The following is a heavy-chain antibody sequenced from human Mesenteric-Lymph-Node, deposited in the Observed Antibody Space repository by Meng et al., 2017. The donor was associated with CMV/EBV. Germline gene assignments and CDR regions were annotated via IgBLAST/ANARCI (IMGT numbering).Heavy chain of an antibody. CDR2: INHSGST. CDR3: ARHQRWLKSEGGFNY. Sequence: QVQLQQGGAGFLKPSGTLSLTCAVYGGSFSGYYWSWIRQPPGKGLEWIGEINHSGSTNYNPSLKSRVTISVDTSKNQFSLKLSSVTAADTAVYYCARHQRWLKSEGGFNYWGQGTLVTVSS. V-gene: IGHV4-34*01. CDR1: GGSFSGYY. J-gene: IGHJ4*02. D-gene: IGHD4-23*01.